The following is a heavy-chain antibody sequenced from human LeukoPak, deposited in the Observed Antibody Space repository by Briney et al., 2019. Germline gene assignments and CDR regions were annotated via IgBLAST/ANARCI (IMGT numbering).Heavy chain of an antibody. Sequence: GGSLRLSCAASGFTFDDYAMHWVRQAPGKGLEWVSGISWNSGSIGYADSVKGRFTISRDNSKDTLYLVMSSLRADDTAVYYCARGRGRNPSGYYYYMDVWGKGTTVTISS. CDR2: ISWNSGSI. D-gene: IGHD2-15*01. CDR3: ARGRGRNPSGYYYYMDV. J-gene: IGHJ6*03. CDR1: GFTFDDYA. V-gene: IGHV3-9*01.